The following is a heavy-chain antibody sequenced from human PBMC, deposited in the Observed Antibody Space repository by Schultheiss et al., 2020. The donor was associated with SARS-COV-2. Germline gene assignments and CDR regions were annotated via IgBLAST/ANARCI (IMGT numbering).Heavy chain of an antibody. CDR1: GFTFSNAW. Sequence: GGSLRLSCAASGFTFSNAWMSGVRQAPGKGLEYVSAISSNGGSTYYADSVKGRFTISRDNSKNTLYLQMNSLRAEDTAVYYCARLENGYIDYWGQGTLVTVSS. D-gene: IGHD3-3*01. V-gene: IGHV3-64*04. J-gene: IGHJ4*02. CDR2: ISSNGGST. CDR3: ARLENGYIDY.